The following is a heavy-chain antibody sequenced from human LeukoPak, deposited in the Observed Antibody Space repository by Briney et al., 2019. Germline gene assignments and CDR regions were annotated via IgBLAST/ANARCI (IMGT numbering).Heavy chain of an antibody. CDR2: IYPGDSDT. CDR3: ARRIVVADYYFDY. Sequence: GESLKISCKGSGYSFTSYWIGWVRQMPGKGLEWMGIIYPGDSDTRYSPSLQGQVTISADKSISTAYLQWSSLKASDTAMYYCARRIVVADYYFDYWGQGTLVTVSS. D-gene: IGHD6-19*01. V-gene: IGHV5-51*01. CDR1: GYSFTSYW. J-gene: IGHJ4*02.